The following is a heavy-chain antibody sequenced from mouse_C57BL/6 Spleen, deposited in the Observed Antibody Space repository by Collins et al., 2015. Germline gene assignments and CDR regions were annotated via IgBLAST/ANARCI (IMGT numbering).Heavy chain of an antibody. D-gene: IGHD1-1*01. CDR1: GYTFTSYW. J-gene: IGHJ1*03. CDR2: IDPSDSYT. Sequence: QVQLQQPGAELVMPGASVKLSCKASGYTFTSYWMHWVKQRPGQGLEWIGEIDPSDSYTNYNQKFKGKSTLTVDKSSSTAYMQLSSLTSEDSAVYYCARVRETYFDVWGTGTTVTVSS. CDR3: ARVRETYFDV. V-gene: IGHV1-69*01.